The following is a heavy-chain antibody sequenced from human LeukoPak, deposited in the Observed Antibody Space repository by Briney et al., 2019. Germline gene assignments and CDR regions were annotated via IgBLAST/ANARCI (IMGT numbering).Heavy chain of an antibody. Sequence: GGSLRLSCAASGFTFSNAWMSWVRQAPGKGLEWVGRIKSKTDGGTTDYAAPVKGRFTISRDNSKNTLYLQMNSLRAEDTAVYYCAKRASSSVGRYYWGQGTLVTVSS. D-gene: IGHD6-13*01. V-gene: IGHV3-15*01. CDR2: IKSKTDGGTT. J-gene: IGHJ4*02. CDR3: AKRASSSVGRYY. CDR1: GFTFSNAW.